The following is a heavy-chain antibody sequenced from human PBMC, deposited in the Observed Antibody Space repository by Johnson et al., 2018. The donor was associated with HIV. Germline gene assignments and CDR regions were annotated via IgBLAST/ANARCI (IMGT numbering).Heavy chain of an antibody. CDR1: GFTFSSYA. CDR2: ISSDGSNK. CDR3: ARWGRKDRRDAFDI. J-gene: IGHJ3*02. D-gene: IGHD2-15*01. V-gene: IGHV3-30-3*01. Sequence: QVQLVESGGGVVQPGRSLRLSCAASGFTFSSYALHWVRQAPGKGLEWVAVISSDGSNKDYADSVKGRFTISRDNSKNTLYLQMHSLRPEDTALYYCARWGRKDRRDAFDIWGQGTMVTVSS.